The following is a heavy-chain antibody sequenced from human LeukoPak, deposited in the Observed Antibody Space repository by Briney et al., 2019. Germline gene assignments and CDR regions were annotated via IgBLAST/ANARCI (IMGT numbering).Heavy chain of an antibody. Sequence: GGSLRLSCAASGFTFSSYSMNWVRQAPGKGLEWVSSISSSSSYIYYADSVKGRFTISRDNAKNSLYLQMNSLKAEDTAVYYCTTHVSQTSCSDWGQGTLVTVSS. CDR1: GFTFSSYS. J-gene: IGHJ4*02. CDR2: ISSSSSYI. D-gene: IGHD2-2*01. V-gene: IGHV3-21*03. CDR3: TTHVSQTSCSD.